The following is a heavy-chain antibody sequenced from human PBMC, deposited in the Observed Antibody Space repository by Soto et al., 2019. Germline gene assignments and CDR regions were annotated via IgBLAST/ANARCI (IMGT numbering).Heavy chain of an antibody. CDR1: GFTFSSDW. CDR2: IKQDGSEK. CDR3: ARVPWRVRGVSRYSYGMDG. Sequence: EMQLVESGGGLVQPGGSLRLSCEASGFTFSSDWMSWFRQAPGKGLEWVANIKQDGSEKYYGDSVKGRFTISRDNAKNSLYLYMNSLRTEDTTVYYCARVPWRVRGVSRYSYGMDGWGQGTTVTVSS. D-gene: IGHD3-10*01. V-gene: IGHV3-7*05. J-gene: IGHJ6*02.